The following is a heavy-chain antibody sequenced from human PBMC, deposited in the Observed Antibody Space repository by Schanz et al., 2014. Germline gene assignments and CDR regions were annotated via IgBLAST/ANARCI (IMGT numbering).Heavy chain of an antibody. V-gene: IGHV1-2*06. CDR1: GFIFTGYF. D-gene: IGHD3-10*01. CDR3: ARDRNDYASGSEEIFDY. J-gene: IGHJ4*02. Sequence: QVQLVQSGAEVKKPGDSVTVSCKVSGFIFTGYFIHWIRQAPGQGLEWMGRFNPGNGGANFAEKFQGRVAMTSDTSIKTYAMELTRLTSDDTAVYYCARDRNDYASGSEEIFDYWGQGTLVTVSS. CDR2: FNPGNGGA.